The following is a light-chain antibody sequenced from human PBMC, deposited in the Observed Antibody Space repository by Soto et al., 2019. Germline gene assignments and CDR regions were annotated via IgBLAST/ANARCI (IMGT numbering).Light chain of an antibody. V-gene: IGLV2-14*01. CDR2: DVS. CDR3: SSYTRSSIVV. CDR1: SSDVGDYNY. Sequence: QSSLTQPASVSGSPGQSITISCTGTSSDVGDYNYVSWYQQHPGKAPKVMIYDVSNRPSGVSNRFSGSKSGNTASLTISGLQAEDEANYYCSSYTRSSIVVFGGGTKVTVL. J-gene: IGLJ2*01.